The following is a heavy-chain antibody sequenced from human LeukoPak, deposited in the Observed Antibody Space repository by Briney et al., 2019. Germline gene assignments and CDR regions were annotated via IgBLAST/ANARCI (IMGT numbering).Heavy chain of an antibody. D-gene: IGHD5-24*01. V-gene: IGHV3-33*01. CDR3: ARGRDGAYFDY. CDR2: IWSDGNNK. J-gene: IGHJ4*02. Sequence: GGSLRLSCAASGFTFSDYGMHWVRQAPGKGLEWVAVIWSDGNNKYYADSVRGRFTISRDNSKNTVYLQMNSLRAEDTAVYYCARGRDGAYFDYWGQGTLVTVSS. CDR1: GFTFSDYG.